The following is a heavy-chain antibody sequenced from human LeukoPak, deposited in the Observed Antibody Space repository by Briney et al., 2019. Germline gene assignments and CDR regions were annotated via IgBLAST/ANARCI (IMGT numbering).Heavy chain of an antibody. D-gene: IGHD1-26*01. CDR2: ISYDGSNK. J-gene: IGHJ4*02. CDR3: AREGSLVGATGDYFDY. CDR1: GFTFSSYA. V-gene: IGHV3-30-3*01. Sequence: GGSLRLSCAASGFTFSSYAMHWVRQAPGKGLEWVAVISYDGSNKYYADSVKGRFTISRDNSKNTLYLQMNSLRAEDTAVYYCAREGSLVGATGDYFDYWGQGTLVTVSS.